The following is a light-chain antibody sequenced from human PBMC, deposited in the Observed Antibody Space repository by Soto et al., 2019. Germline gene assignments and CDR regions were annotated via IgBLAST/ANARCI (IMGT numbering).Light chain of an antibody. CDR3: SSYTSSSTLNV. CDR1: SSDVGGYNY. CDR2: DVR. J-gene: IGLJ1*01. Sequence: QSVLTQPASVSGSPGQSITISCTGTSSDVGGYNYVSWYQQHPGKAPKLMIYDVRNRPSGVSNRFSGSKSGNTASLTISGLQAEDEADYYCSSYTSSSTLNVFGTGTKVTVL. V-gene: IGLV2-14*01.